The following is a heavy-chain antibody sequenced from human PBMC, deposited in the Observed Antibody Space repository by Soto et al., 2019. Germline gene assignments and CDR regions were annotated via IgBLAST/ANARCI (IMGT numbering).Heavy chain of an antibody. CDR3: ARDLAKGGGSAGFDY. CDR2: INPKSGGT. D-gene: IGHD1-26*01. Sequence: ASVMVFCKASGYTFTVYYMHWVRQAPGQGLEWMGWINPKSGGTMYPQKFQGRVTMTWDTSISTAYMALTRLRSDDTAVYYCARDLAKGGGSAGFDYWGQGTLVTVSS. CDR1: GYTFTVYY. V-gene: IGHV1-2*02. J-gene: IGHJ4*02.